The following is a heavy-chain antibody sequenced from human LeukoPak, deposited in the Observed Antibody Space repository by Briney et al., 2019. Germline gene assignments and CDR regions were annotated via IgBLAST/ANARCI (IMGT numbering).Heavy chain of an antibody. V-gene: IGHV1-8*01. J-gene: IGHJ6*03. D-gene: IGHD3-10*01. CDR2: MNPNSGNT. CDR1: GYTFTSYD. CDR3: ARGLGSGSYYRYYYYYYMDV. Sequence: ASVKVSCKASGYTFTSYDINWVRQATGQGLEWMGWMNPNSGNTGYAQKFQGRVTMTRNTSISTAYMELSSLRSEDTAVYYCARGLGSGSYYRYYYYYYMDVWGKGTTVTISS.